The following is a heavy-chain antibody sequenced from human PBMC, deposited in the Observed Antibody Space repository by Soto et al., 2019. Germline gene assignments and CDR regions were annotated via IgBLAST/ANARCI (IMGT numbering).Heavy chain of an antibody. D-gene: IGHD3-10*01. CDR3: ARDRWFGDAEFDY. Sequence: PGGSLELSSAASELTFSSDRMNCFRQSQGKGLECVSFFSSCASYIYYAESGPGRLTISRDNAKNSLYLQMNSLRAEDTDVFYCARDRWFGDAEFDYWGQGTLVTV. CDR1: ELTFSSDR. CDR2: FSSCASYI. J-gene: IGHJ4*02. V-gene: IGHV3-21*01.